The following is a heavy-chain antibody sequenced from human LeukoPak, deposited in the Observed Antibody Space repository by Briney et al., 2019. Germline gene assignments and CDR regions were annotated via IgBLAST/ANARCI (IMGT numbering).Heavy chain of an antibody. J-gene: IGHJ4*02. V-gene: IGHV3-33*01. CDR3: ARGRWGAVAGTTFDY. Sequence: QAGGSLRLSCAASGFTFSSYGMHWVRQAPGKGLEWVAVIWYDGSNKYYADSVKGRFTISRDNSKNTLYLQMNSLRAEDTAVYYCARGRWGAVAGTTFDYWGQGTLVTVFS. D-gene: IGHD6-19*01. CDR2: IWYDGSNK. CDR1: GFTFSSYG.